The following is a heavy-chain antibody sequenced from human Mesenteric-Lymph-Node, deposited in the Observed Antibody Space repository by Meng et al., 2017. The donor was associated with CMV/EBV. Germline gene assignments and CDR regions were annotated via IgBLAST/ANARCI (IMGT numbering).Heavy chain of an antibody. CDR1: GFTFSSYG. CDR3: AKGDSGSYTGAYYYGMDV. J-gene: IGHJ6*02. Sequence: GESLKISCAASGFTFSSYGMHWVRQAPGKGLGWVAFIRYDGSNKYYADSVKGRFTISRDNSKNTLYLQMNSLRAEDTAVYYCAKGDSGSYTGAYYYGMDVWGQGTTVTVSS. D-gene: IGHD3-10*01. CDR2: IRYDGSNK. V-gene: IGHV3-30*02.